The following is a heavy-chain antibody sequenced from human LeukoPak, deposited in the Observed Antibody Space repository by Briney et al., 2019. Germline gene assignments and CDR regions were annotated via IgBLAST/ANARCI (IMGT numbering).Heavy chain of an antibody. J-gene: IGHJ3*02. CDR1: GYTFTSYG. D-gene: IGHD5-18*01. CDR2: TSAYNGNT. V-gene: IGHV1-18*04. CDR3: ARDTMDTAMDDAFDI. Sequence: ASVKVSCKASGYTFTSYGISWVRQAPGQGLEWMGWTSAYNGNTNYAQKLQGRVTMTTDTSTSTAYMELRSLRSDDTAVYYCARDTMDTAMDDAFDIWGQGTMVTVSS.